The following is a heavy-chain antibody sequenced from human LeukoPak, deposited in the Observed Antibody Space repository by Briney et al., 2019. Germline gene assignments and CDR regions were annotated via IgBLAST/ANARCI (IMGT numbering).Heavy chain of an antibody. CDR2: INPNSGGT. Sequence: GASVKVSCKASGYTFTGYYMHWVRQAPGQGLEWMGWINPNSGGTNYAQKFQGRVTMTRDTSISTAYMELSRLRSDDTAVYYCARDQGVLPDHYYYYYYMDVWGKGTTVTISS. CDR3: ARDQGVLPDHYYYYYYMDV. V-gene: IGHV1-2*02. J-gene: IGHJ6*03. CDR1: GYTFTGYY.